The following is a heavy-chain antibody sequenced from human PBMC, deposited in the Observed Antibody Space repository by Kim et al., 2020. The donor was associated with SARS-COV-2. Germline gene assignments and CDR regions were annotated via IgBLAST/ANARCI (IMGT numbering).Heavy chain of an antibody. CDR2: VDYPGSP. CDR3: ARHPSSGSHV. CDR1: GDSISNTAYF. V-gene: IGHV4-39*01. D-gene: IGHD6-19*01. J-gene: IGHJ4*02. Sequence: SETLSLTCTVSGDSISNTAYFWAWIRQPPGKGPEWIGSVDYPGSPWYPPSVTRRFSLSAYTSFNQFSRSRSSVTSADTVVYYCARHPSSGSHVWGQGIL.